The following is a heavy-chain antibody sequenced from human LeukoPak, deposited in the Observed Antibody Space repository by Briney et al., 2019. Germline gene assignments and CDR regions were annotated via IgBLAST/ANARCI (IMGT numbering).Heavy chain of an antibody. CDR1: GFTFSSYA. CDR2: ISYDGSNK. J-gene: IGHJ4*02. Sequence: GGSLRLSCAASGFTFSSYAMHWVRQAPGKELEWVAVISYDGSNKYYADSVKGRFTISRDNSKNTLYLQMNSLRAEDTAVYYCASIPGIAAAGTVDYWGQGTLVTVSS. V-gene: IGHV3-30-3*01. CDR3: ASIPGIAAAGTVDY. D-gene: IGHD6-13*01.